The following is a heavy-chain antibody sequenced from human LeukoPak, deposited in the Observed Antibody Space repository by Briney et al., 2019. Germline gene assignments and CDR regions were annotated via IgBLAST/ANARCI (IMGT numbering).Heavy chain of an antibody. Sequence: PGGSLRLSCTASGFSFGYYWMTWVRQAPGKGLEWVANIREDGKVIHYVDSVSGRFTISRDNTKNSLYLQMNGLRGEDTALYYCARDSSPSSGDYYWDAFDSWGQGTLVTVSS. D-gene: IGHD4-17*01. V-gene: IGHV3-7*01. CDR1: GFSFGYYW. CDR3: ARDSSPSSGDYYWDAFDS. J-gene: IGHJ3*02. CDR2: IREDGKVI.